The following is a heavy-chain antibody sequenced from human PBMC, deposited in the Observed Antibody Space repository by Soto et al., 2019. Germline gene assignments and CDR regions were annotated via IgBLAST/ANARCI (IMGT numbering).Heavy chain of an antibody. D-gene: IGHD2-21*01. J-gene: IGHJ4*02. Sequence: QVQLVESGGGVVQPGRSLRLSCAASGVTLSNFGMHWVRQAPGKGLEWVAVISRDGSTMFYAETVKGRFTISRDSSRNTPYMQMNSLRAEDTAVYHCVGEVASGYWGQGPLVTVSS. V-gene: IGHV3-30*03. CDR2: ISRDGSTM. CDR3: VGEVASGY. CDR1: GVTLSNFG.